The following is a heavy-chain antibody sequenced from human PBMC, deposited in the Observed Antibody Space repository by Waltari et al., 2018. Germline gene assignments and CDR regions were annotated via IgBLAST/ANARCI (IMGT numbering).Heavy chain of an antibody. Sequence: QEQLVESGGGVVQPGRSLRLSCAASGFSFNKYTMNWVRQAPGKGPGWVAFRWCDGSIKYYGDSVKCRFTISRDNSRNTLYLQMNSLRVDDTAVYYCARDRSSEFYYGMDVWGQGTTVTVSS. D-gene: IGHD3-10*01. CDR2: RWCDGSIK. V-gene: IGHV3-33*01. CDR3: ARDRSSEFYYGMDV. CDR1: GFSFNKYT. J-gene: IGHJ6*02.